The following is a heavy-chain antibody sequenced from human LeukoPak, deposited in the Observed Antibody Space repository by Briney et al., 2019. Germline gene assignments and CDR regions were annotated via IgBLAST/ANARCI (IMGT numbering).Heavy chain of an antibody. CDR3: ATSSNWPPGWDY. Sequence: GGSLRLSCAASGFTFSDYYMSWIRQAPGKGLEWVSYISSSGSTIFYADSVKGRFTISRDNAKNSLYLQMNSLRAEDTAVYYCATSSNWPPGWDYWGQGTLVTVSS. V-gene: IGHV3-11*04. CDR1: GFTFSDYY. D-gene: IGHD6-13*01. J-gene: IGHJ4*02. CDR2: ISSSGSTI.